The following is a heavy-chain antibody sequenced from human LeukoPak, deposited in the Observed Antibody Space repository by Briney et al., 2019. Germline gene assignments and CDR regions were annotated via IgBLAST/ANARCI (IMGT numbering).Heavy chain of an antibody. V-gene: IGHV3-9*01. CDR2: ISWNSGSI. CDR3: AKVHPLQNAFDI. J-gene: IGHJ3*02. CDR1: GFTFDDYA. Sequence: GRSLRLSCAASGFTFDDYAMHWVRQAPGKGLEWVSGISWNSGSIGYADSVKGRFTISRDNAKNSLYLQMNSLRAEDTALYYCAKVHPLQNAFDIWGQGTMVTVSS.